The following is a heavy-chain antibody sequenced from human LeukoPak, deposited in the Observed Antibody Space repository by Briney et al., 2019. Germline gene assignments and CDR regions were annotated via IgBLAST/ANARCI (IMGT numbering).Heavy chain of an antibody. CDR3: ARADWDTAMIDY. Sequence: GGSLRLSCAASGFTFSSYAMSWVRQAPGKGLEWVSAISGSGGSTYYADPVKGRFTISRDNSKNSLYLQMNSLRAEDTAVYYCARADWDTAMIDYWGQGSLVTVSS. CDR1: GFTFSSYA. V-gene: IGHV3-23*01. D-gene: IGHD5-18*01. CDR2: ISGSGGST. J-gene: IGHJ4*02.